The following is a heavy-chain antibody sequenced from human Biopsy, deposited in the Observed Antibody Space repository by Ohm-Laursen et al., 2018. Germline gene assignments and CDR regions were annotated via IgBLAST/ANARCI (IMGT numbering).Heavy chain of an antibody. V-gene: IGHV3-23*01. CDR1: GFTFSSFA. D-gene: IGHD2-2*01. Sequence: GQTLSLTCAASGFTFSSFAMTWVRQAPGKGLEWVSSIGGTADGTYYADSVKGRFTISTDNSNNTLYLQMNSLRAEDTAVYYCAKGRSAVISAALNYWGQGTLVTVSS. CDR3: AKGRSAVISAALNY. CDR2: IGGTADGT. J-gene: IGHJ4*02.